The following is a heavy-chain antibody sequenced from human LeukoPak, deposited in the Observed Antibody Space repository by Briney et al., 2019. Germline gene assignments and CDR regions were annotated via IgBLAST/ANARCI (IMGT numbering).Heavy chain of an antibody. CDR2: ISAYNGNT. V-gene: IGHV1-18*01. CDR1: GYTFTSYG. Sequence: ASVKVSCKASGYTFTSYGISWVRQAPGQGLEWMGWISAYNGNTNYAQKLQGRVTMTTDTSTSTAYMELRSLRSDDTAVYYCARSKCSGGSCYRAFDYWGQGTLVAVSS. D-gene: IGHD2-15*01. J-gene: IGHJ4*02. CDR3: ARSKCSGGSCYRAFDY.